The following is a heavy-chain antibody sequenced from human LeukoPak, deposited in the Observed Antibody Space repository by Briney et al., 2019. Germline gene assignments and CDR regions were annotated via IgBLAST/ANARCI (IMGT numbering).Heavy chain of an antibody. CDR1: GFSFRNYW. Sequence: GGSLRLSCAASGFSFRNYWMSWVRQAPGKGLEWVSAISGSGGSTYYADSVKGRFTISRDNAKNSLYLQMNSLRAEDTAVYYCARRVYNSGWYIDYWGQGTLVTVSS. D-gene: IGHD6-19*01. CDR2: ISGSGGST. J-gene: IGHJ4*02. V-gene: IGHV3-23*01. CDR3: ARRVYNSGWYIDY.